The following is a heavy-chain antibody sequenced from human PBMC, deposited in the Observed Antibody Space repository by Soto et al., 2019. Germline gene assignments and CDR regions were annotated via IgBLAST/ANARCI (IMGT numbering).Heavy chain of an antibody. J-gene: IGHJ5*02. CDR3: ARESHANNWFDP. Sequence: PSETLSLTCTVSGGSISSGDYYWSWIRQPPGKGLEWIGYIYYSGSTYYNPSLKSRVTISVDTSKNQFSLKLSSVTAADTAVYYCARESHANNWFDPWGQGTLVTVS. CDR2: IYYSGST. V-gene: IGHV4-30-4*01. CDR1: GGSISSGDYY.